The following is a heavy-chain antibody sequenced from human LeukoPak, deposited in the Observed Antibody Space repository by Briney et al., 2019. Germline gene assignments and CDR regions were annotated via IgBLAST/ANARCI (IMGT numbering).Heavy chain of an antibody. Sequence: GGSLRLSCAASGFTFSSYNMNWVRQAPGQGLEWVSSISTSSSYIHYADSVKGRFTISRDNAKNSLYLQMNSLRAEDTAVYYCVRGRGYSYGHLGLGFDYWGQGTLVTVSS. J-gene: IGHJ4*02. CDR2: ISTSSSYI. CDR3: VRGRGYSYGHLGLGFDY. V-gene: IGHV3-21*01. CDR1: GFTFSSYN. D-gene: IGHD5-18*01.